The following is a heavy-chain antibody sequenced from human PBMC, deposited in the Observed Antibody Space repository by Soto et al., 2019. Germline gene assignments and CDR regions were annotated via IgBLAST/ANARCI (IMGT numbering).Heavy chain of an antibody. D-gene: IGHD2-2*01. Sequence: NPSETLSLTCSVSGSSISSKSYSWGWIRQPPGKGLEWIGTFYYSENTYYNPSLKSRVTISVDTSKNQFSLKLSSVTAADTAVYYCAKLAGYCSGNSCHGDYAMDVWGQGTTVTVSS. CDR3: AKLAGYCSGNSCHGDYAMDV. CDR1: GSSISSKSYS. J-gene: IGHJ6*02. V-gene: IGHV4-39*01. CDR2: FYYSENT.